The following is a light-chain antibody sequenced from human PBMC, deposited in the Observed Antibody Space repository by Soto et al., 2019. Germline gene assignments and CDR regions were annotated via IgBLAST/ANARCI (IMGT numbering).Light chain of an antibody. Sequence: EIVMTQSPGTLSLSPGERATLSCRASQSVSSRLAWYQQTPGQAPRLLISGASSRAAGIPDRLSGSGSGTDFTLTISRLEPEDFAVYYCQQYATSPITLAKGHDWRL. CDR2: GAS. CDR1: QSVSSR. J-gene: IGKJ5*01. CDR3: QQYATSPIT. V-gene: IGKV3-20*01.